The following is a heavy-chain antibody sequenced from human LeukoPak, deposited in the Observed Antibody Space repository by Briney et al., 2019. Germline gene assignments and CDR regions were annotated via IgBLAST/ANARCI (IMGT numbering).Heavy chain of an antibody. Sequence: SETLSLTCTVSGGSISSYYWSWIRQPPGKGLEWLGYIYYSGSTNYNPSLKSRVTISVDTSKNQFSLKLSSVTAADTAVYYCARANPYYYGSGVFDYWGQGTLVTVSS. V-gene: IGHV4-59*01. J-gene: IGHJ4*02. CDR2: IYYSGST. D-gene: IGHD3-10*01. CDR3: ARANPYYYGSGVFDY. CDR1: GGSISSYY.